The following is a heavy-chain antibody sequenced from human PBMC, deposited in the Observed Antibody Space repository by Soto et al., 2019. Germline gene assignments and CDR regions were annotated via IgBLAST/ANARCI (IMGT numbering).Heavy chain of an antibody. CDR1: GGSITNPTFH. D-gene: IGHD3-10*01. CDR3: ARDLSYGSGH. CDR2: IYYNGNT. Sequence: SETLSLTCSVSGGSITNPTFHWALSRQPPGRGLEWIGSIYYNGNTYYSPSLKTRVTISVDTSRIHCSLKLISVTAADTAVYYCARDLSYGSGHWGQGTLVTVS. J-gene: IGHJ4*02. V-gene: IGHV4-39*02.